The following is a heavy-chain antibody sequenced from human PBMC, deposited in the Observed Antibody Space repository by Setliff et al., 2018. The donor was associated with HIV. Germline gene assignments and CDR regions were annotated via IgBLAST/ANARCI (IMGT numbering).Heavy chain of an antibody. J-gene: IGHJ4*02. V-gene: IGHV4-4*09. Sequence: LSLTCSVSGAPITNSYWSWIRQSPGKRLEWIGYVYTSGNTNYNPSLKSRVTISLDTSRNQLSLKLTSVTAADTAVYYCAKARRVADFDYWGQGTLVTVS. CDR2: VYTSGNT. CDR1: GAPITNSY. D-gene: IGHD2-15*01. CDR3: AKARRVADFDY.